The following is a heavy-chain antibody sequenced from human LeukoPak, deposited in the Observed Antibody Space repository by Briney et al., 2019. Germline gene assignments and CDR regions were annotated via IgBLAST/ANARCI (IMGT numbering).Heavy chain of an antibody. Sequence: SETLSLTCTVSGGSISSYYWSWIRQPPGKGLEWIGYIYYSGSTNYNPSLKSRVTISVDTSKNQFSLKLSSVTAADTAVYYCARGGPYILTGYEDWGQGTLVTVSS. D-gene: IGHD3-9*01. CDR2: IYYSGST. V-gene: IGHV4-59*01. CDR3: ARGGPYILTGYED. CDR1: GGSISSYY. J-gene: IGHJ4*02.